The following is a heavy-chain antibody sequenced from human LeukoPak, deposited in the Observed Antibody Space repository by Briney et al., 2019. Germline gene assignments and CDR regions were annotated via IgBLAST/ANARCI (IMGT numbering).Heavy chain of an antibody. CDR2: ISGSGGST. V-gene: IGHV3-23*01. D-gene: IGHD3-10*02. J-gene: IGHJ6*04. Sequence: GGTLRLSCAASGFTFSSYGMSWVRQAPGKGLEWVSAISGSGGSTFYADSVKGRFTISRDNSKNTLYLQMNSLRAEDTAVYYCAELGITMIGGVWGKGTTVTISS. CDR3: AELGITMIGGV. CDR1: GFTFSSYG.